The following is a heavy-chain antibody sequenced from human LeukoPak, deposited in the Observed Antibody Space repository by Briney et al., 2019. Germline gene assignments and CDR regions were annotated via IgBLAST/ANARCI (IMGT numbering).Heavy chain of an antibody. Sequence: GGSLRLSCAASGFTVSSNYMSWVRQAPGKGLEWVSVIYSGGSAYSAAAIKGRFTISRDNSKSTLYLQMNSLRAEDTAVYYCARVDYGNYGFDYWGQGTLVTVSS. CDR1: GFTVSSNY. CDR2: IYSGGSA. V-gene: IGHV3-66*01. D-gene: IGHD4-11*01. CDR3: ARVDYGNYGFDY. J-gene: IGHJ4*02.